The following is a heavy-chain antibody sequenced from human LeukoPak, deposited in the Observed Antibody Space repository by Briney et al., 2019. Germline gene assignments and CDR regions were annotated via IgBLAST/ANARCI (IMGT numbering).Heavy chain of an antibody. D-gene: IGHD3-10*01. V-gene: IGHV3-74*03. Sequence: PGGSLRLSCAASGFTLSSNYMQWVRQAPGKGLVWVSRISLDGSDTTYADFAKGRFTISRDNAKSTVCLEMNSLRAEDTAVYYCARALRSPGDSGLDYWGQGALVTVSS. CDR1: GFTLSSNY. CDR3: ARALRSPGDSGLDY. J-gene: IGHJ4*02. CDR2: ISLDGSDT.